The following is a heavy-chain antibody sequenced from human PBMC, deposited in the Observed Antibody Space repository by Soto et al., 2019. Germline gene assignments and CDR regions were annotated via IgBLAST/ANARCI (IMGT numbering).Heavy chain of an antibody. CDR2: ISGSGGST. CDR3: AKDPLVGATRAAFDI. D-gene: IGHD1-26*01. CDR1: GFTFGSYA. Sequence: GGSLRLSCAASGFTFGSYAMSWVRQAPGKGLEWVSAISGSGGSTYYTDSVKGRFTISRDNSKNTLYLQMNSLRAEDTAVYYCAKDPLVGATRAAFDIWGQGTMVTVSS. V-gene: IGHV3-23*01. J-gene: IGHJ3*02.